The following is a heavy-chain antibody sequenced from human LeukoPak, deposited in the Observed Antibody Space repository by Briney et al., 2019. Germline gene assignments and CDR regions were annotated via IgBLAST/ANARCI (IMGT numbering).Heavy chain of an antibody. J-gene: IGHJ4*02. CDR3: ARVTVTEYFDY. CDR2: IYYSGST. V-gene: IGHV4-39*01. CDR1: GGSISSSSYY. Sequence: PSDTLSLTCTVSGGSISSSSYYWGWIRQPPGKGLEWIGSIYYSGSTYYNPSLKSRVTISVDTSKNQFSLKLSSVTAADTAVYYCARVTVTEYFDYWGQGTLVTVSS. D-gene: IGHD4-11*01.